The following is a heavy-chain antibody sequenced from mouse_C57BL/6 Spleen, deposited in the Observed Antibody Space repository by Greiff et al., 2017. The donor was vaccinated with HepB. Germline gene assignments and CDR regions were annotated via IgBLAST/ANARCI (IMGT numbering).Heavy chain of an antibody. V-gene: IGHV1-69*01. CDR2: IDPSDSYT. CDR1: GYTFTSYW. Sequence: VQLQQPGAELVMPGASVKLSCKASGYTFTSYWMHWVKQRPGQGLKWIGEIDPSDSYTNYNQKFKGKSTLTVDKSSSTAYMQLSSLTSEDSAVYYCARRDSNYEDYAMDYWGQGTSVTVSS. CDR3: ARRDSNYEDYAMDY. J-gene: IGHJ4*01. D-gene: IGHD2-5*01.